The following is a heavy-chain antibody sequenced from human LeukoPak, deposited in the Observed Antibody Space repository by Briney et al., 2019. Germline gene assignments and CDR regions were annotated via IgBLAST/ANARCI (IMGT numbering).Heavy chain of an antibody. CDR1: GYTFTSYG. J-gene: IGHJ4*02. CDR3: ARVPYIVVVPAAIWLVY. Sequence: ASVKVSCKASGYTFTSYGISWVRQAPGQGLEWMGWISAYNGNTNYAQKLQGRVTMTTDTSTSTAYMELRSLGSDDTAVYYCARVPYIVVVPAAIWLVYWGQGTLVTVSS. V-gene: IGHV1-18*01. D-gene: IGHD2-2*01. CDR2: ISAYNGNT.